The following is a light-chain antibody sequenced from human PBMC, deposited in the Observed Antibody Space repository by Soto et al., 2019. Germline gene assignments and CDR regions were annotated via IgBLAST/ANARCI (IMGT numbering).Light chain of an antibody. CDR3: QQYDSLPLT. CDR1: QDISNY. J-gene: IGKJ5*01. CDR2: DVS. V-gene: IGKV1-33*01. Sequence: DIQRTQSPPSLSVSVGDRVTITCQASQDISNYLHWFQQKPGKAPQLLIFDVSNLQTGVPSRFSGCGSGTDFALTISSLEPEDIATYYCQQYDSLPLTFGQGTRLEIK.